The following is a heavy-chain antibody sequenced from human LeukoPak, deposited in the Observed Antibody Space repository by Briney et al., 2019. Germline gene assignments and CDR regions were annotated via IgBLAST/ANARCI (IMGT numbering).Heavy chain of an antibody. Sequence: GGSLRLSCAASGFTFDDYALHWVRQAPGKGLEWVSGISWNSGSIGYADSVKGRFTISRDNAKNSLYLQMNSLRAEDTALYYCAKDTISSGWRYFDYWGQGTLVTVSS. V-gene: IGHV3-9*01. J-gene: IGHJ4*02. CDR3: AKDTISSGWRYFDY. CDR2: ISWNSGSI. CDR1: GFTFDDYA. D-gene: IGHD6-19*01.